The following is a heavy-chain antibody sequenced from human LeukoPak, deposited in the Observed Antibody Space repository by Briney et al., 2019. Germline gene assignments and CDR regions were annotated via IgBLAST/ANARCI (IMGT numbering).Heavy chain of an antibody. CDR1: GGSISSYY. Sequence: PSETLSLTCTVSGGSISSYYWSWIRQPPGKGLEWIGYIYYSGSTNYNPSLKSRVTISVDTSKNQFSLKLSSVTAAGTAVYYCARVRGYSYGFDYWGQGTLVTVSS. CDR3: ARVRGYSYGFDY. D-gene: IGHD5-18*01. J-gene: IGHJ4*02. CDR2: IYYSGST. V-gene: IGHV4-59*01.